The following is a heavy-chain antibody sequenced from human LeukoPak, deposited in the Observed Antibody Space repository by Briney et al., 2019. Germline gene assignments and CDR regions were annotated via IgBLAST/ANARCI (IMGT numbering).Heavy chain of an antibody. V-gene: IGHV3-48*03. CDR1: GLSESYE. Sequence: GGSLRLSCVASGLSESYEMNWVRQAPGKGLEWISYISSAGVTIYYADSVRGRFTISRDNAKNSLYLQLNSLRTEDTALYYCARVRSRGGWYVYYMDVWGKGTTVTVSS. CDR3: ARVRSRGGWYVYYMDV. CDR2: ISSAGVTI. D-gene: IGHD6-19*01. J-gene: IGHJ6*03.